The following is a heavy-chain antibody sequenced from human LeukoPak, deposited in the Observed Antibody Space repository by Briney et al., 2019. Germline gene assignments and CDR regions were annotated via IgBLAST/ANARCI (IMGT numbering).Heavy chain of an antibody. Sequence: SETLSLTCTVSGGSISSYYWGWIRQPPGKGLEWIGSIYHSGSTYYNPSLKSRVTISVDTSKNQFSLKLSSVTAADTAVYYCARLDSSGYGILWYWGQGTLVTVSS. CDR2: IYHSGST. J-gene: IGHJ4*02. V-gene: IGHV4-38-2*02. CDR1: GGSISSYY. CDR3: ARLDSSGYGILWY. D-gene: IGHD3-22*01.